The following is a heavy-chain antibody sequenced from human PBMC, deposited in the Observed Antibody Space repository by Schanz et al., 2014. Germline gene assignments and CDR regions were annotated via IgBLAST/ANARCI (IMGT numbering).Heavy chain of an antibody. CDR3: AKGRFGELSAFDI. D-gene: IGHD3-10*01. Sequence: VHLLESGGDLVQPGGSLRLSCSASGFTFSTFAMHWVRQAPGKGLEYISAISNNGDSTYYADSVKGRFTISRDNSKNTLYLQMNSLRAEDTAVYYCAKGRFGELSAFDIWGQGTMXTVSS. CDR2: ISNNGDST. V-gene: IGHV3-64*04. J-gene: IGHJ3*02. CDR1: GFTFSTFA.